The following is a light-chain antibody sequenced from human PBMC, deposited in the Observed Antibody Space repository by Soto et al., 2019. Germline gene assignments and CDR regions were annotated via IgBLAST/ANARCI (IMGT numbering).Light chain of an antibody. CDR2: RAS. J-gene: IGKJ1*01. V-gene: IGKV1-5*03. CDR3: QHMAT. CDR1: QTISSS. Sequence: DIQMTQSPSTLSASVGDRVTITCRASQTISSSLAWYQQKPGKAPKPLIYRASSLESGVPSRFSGSGSGTEFTLTIISLQPADFATYFCQHMATFGQGTKVEIK.